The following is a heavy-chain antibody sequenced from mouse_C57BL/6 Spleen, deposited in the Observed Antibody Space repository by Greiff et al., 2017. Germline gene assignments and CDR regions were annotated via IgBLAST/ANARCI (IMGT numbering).Heavy chain of an antibody. J-gene: IGHJ3*01. Sequence: QVQLKQPGAELVKPGASVKLSCKASGYTFTSYWMHWVKQRPGQGLEWIGMIHPNSGSTNYNEKFKSKATLTVDKSSSTAYMQLSSLTSEDSAVYYGAREENDYVSFAYWGQGTLVTVSA. CDR2: IHPNSGST. CDR3: AREENDYVSFAY. CDR1: GYTFTSYW. D-gene: IGHD2-4*01. V-gene: IGHV1-64*01.